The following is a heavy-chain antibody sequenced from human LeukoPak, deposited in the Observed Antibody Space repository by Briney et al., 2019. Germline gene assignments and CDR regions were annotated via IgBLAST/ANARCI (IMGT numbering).Heavy chain of an antibody. CDR1: GGSFSGYY. CDR2: INHSGST. CDR3: ARGAVAGTSFDY. V-gene: IGHV4-34*01. J-gene: IGHJ4*02. Sequence: SETLSLTCAVYGGSFSGYYWSWIRQPPGKGLEWIGEINHSGSTNYNPSLKSRVTISVDTSKNQFSPKLSSVTAADTAVYYCARGAVAGTSFDYWGQGTLVTVSS. D-gene: IGHD6-19*01.